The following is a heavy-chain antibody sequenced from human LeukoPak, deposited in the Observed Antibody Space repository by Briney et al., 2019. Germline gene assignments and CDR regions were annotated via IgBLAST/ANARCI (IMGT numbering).Heavy chain of an antibody. D-gene: IGHD6-6*01. CDR2: ISYDGSNK. CDR3: ARDSGYSSSWDFDY. V-gene: IGHV3-30*01. J-gene: IGHJ4*02. Sequence: PGGSLRLSCAASGFTFSSYAVHWVRQAPGKGLEWVAVISYDGSNKYYADSVKGRFTISRDNSKNTLYLQMNSLRAEDTAVYYCARDSGYSSSWDFDYWGQGTLVTVSS. CDR1: GFTFSSYA.